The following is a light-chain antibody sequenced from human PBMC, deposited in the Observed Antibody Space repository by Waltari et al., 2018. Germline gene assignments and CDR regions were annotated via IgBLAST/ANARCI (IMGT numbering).Light chain of an antibody. CDR3: QQYYSYPVT. J-gene: IGKJ1*01. CDR1: QSVSSSY. Sequence: EIVLTQSPGTLSLSPGERATLSCRASQSVSSSYLAWYQQKPGQAPRLLIYGASSRATGIPDRFSGSGSGTDFTLTISCLQSEDFASYFCQQYYSYPVTFGQGTRV. V-gene: IGKV3-20*01. CDR2: GAS.